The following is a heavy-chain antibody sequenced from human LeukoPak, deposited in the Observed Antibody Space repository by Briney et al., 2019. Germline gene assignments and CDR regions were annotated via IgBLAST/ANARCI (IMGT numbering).Heavy chain of an antibody. D-gene: IGHD5-18*01. J-gene: IGHJ6*02. Sequence: GGSLRLSCAASGFTFSSYSMNWVRQAPGKGLEWVSSISSSSSYIYYADSVKGRFTISRDNAKNSLYLQMNSLRAGDTAVYYCARLDTAMVLNGMDVWGQGTTVTVSS. V-gene: IGHV3-21*01. CDR2: ISSSSSYI. CDR1: GFTFSSYS. CDR3: ARLDTAMVLNGMDV.